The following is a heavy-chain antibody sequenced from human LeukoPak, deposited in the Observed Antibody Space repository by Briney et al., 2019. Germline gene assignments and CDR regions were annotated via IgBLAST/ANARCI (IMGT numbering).Heavy chain of an antibody. CDR1: GGSISNSGYY. D-gene: IGHD3-16*02. J-gene: IGHJ6*03. CDR2: INHTGST. CDR3: AREAVEGSYRLNYYMDV. Sequence: SETLSLTCTVSGGSISNSGYYWSWIRQSPGKGLEWIGEINHTGSTNYNPSLKSRVTISVDTSKNQFSLKLSSVTAADTAVYYCAREAVEGSYRLNYYMDVWGKGTTVTISS. V-gene: IGHV4-39*07.